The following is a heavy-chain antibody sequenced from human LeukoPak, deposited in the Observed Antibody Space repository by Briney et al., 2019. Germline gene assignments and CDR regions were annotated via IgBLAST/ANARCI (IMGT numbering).Heavy chain of an antibody. CDR1: GYTYTSYG. V-gene: IGHV1-18*01. CDR2: ISAYNGNT. J-gene: IGHJ5*02. CDR3: ARDVIGDYYDSSGCVWFDP. D-gene: IGHD3-22*01. Sequence: ASVKVSCKASGYTYTSYGISWVRQAPGQGLEWMGWISAYNGNTNYAQKLQGRVTMTTDTSTSTAYMELRSLRSDETAVYYCARDVIGDYYDSSGCVWFDPWGQGTLVTVSS.